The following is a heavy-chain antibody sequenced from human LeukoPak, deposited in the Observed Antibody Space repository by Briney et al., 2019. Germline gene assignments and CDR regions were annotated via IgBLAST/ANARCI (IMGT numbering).Heavy chain of an antibody. CDR3: ARENSGSYREFDY. D-gene: IGHD1-26*01. CDR1: GGSFSGYY. V-gene: IGHV4-34*01. CDR2: INHSGST. J-gene: IGHJ4*02. Sequence: SETLSLTCAVYGGSFSGYYWSWIRQPPGKGQEWIGEINHSGSTNYNPSLKSRVTISVDTSKNQFSLKLSSVTAADTAVYYCARENSGSYREFDYWGQGTLVTVSS.